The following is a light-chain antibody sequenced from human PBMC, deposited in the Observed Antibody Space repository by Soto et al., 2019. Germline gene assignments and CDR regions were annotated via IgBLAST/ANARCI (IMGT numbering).Light chain of an antibody. CDR2: DAT. J-gene: IGKJ1*01. CDR1: QSINRW. CDR3: QQYNSYRT. V-gene: IGKV1-5*01. Sequence: DIQMTQSPSTLSASVGDRVTITCRASQSINRWLAWYQQKPGKAPKVLIWDATTLHRGVSSRFSGSGFGTEFSLTINSLQPEDFATYYCQQYNSYRTFGQGTKVDIK.